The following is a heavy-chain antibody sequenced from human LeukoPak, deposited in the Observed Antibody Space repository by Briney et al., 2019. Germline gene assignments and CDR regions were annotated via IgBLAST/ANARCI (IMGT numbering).Heavy chain of an antibody. J-gene: IGHJ4*02. V-gene: IGHV4-39*01. Sequence: SETLSLTCTVSGGSISSSSYYWGWIRQPPGKGLEWIGSIYYSRSTYYNPSLKSRVTISVDTSKNQFSLKLSSVTAADTAVYYCARGSLTTVVPYFDYWGQGTLVTVSS. CDR3: ARGSLTTVVPYFDY. D-gene: IGHD4-23*01. CDR2: IYYSRST. CDR1: GGSISSSSYY.